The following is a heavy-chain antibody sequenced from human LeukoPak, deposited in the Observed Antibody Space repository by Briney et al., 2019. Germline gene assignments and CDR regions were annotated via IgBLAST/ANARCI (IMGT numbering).Heavy chain of an antibody. J-gene: IGHJ4*02. CDR2: INGDASEK. V-gene: IGHV3-7*04. Sequence: GGSLRLSCAASGFIFGSDWMSWVRQAPGKGLEWVANINGDASEKNYVDSVRGRFTISRDNVKNSLYLQMKGLRAEDTAVYYCARDHSGYGDWGQGTLVTVSS. CDR3: ARDHSGYGD. D-gene: IGHD5-12*01. CDR1: GFIFGSDW.